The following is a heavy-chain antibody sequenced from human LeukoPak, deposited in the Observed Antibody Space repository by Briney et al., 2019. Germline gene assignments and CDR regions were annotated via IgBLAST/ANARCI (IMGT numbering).Heavy chain of an antibody. CDR3: ARGEVPEGSHFDY. V-gene: IGHV3-30*19. Sequence: PGGSLRLSCAASGFTFSSYGMHWVRQAPGKGLEWVAVIWYDGSNKYYADSVKGRFTISRDNSKNTLYLQMNSLRAEDTAVYYCARGEVPEGSHFDYWGQGTLVTVSS. CDR2: IWYDGSNK. CDR1: GFTFSSYG. D-gene: IGHD3-10*01. J-gene: IGHJ4*02.